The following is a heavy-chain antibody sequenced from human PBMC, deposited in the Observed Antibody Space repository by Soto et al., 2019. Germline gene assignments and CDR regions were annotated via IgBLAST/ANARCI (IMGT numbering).Heavy chain of an antibody. CDR3: AKDRPRLTQQFNGVA. CDR1: GYTFSDHG. Sequence: QIQLVQSGPEVKKPGASVRVSCKASGYTFSDHGFSWVRQGPGQGLEWLGWISAYNGDTVYAQKFQARVTMTTDTSTSTAYMELRSLRSDDTAVYYCAKDRPRLTQQFNGVAWGQGTLVTVSS. D-gene: IGHD2-8*01. J-gene: IGHJ5*02. V-gene: IGHV1-18*01. CDR2: ISAYNGDT.